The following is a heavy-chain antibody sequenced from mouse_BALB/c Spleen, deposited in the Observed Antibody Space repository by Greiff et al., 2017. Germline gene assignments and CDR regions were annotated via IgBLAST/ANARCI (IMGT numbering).Heavy chain of an antibody. CDR1: GDSITSGY. J-gene: IGHJ4*01. CDR2: ISYSGST. Sequence: EVKLQESGPSLVKPSQTLSLTCSVTGDSITSGYWNWIRKFPGNKLEYMGYISYSGSTYYNPSLKSRISITRDTSKNQYYLQLNSVTTEDTATYYCARSAYYGYDAGYAMDYWGQGTSVTVAS. CDR3: ARSAYYGYDAGYAMDY. D-gene: IGHD2-9*01. V-gene: IGHV3-8*02.